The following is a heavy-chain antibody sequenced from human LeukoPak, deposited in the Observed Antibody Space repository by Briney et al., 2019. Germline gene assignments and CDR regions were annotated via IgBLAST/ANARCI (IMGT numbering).Heavy chain of an antibody. D-gene: IGHD4-17*01. CDR3: AKGGAGGDYGHFDY. V-gene: IGHV3-9*01. CDR1: GFTFDDYA. J-gene: IGHJ4*02. CDR2: ISWNSGSI. Sequence: PGGSLRLSCAASGFTFDDYAMHWVRQAPGKGLEWVSGISWNSGSIGYVDSVKGRFTISRDNAKNSLYLQMNSLRAEDTALYYCAKGGAGGDYGHFDYWGQGTLVTVSS.